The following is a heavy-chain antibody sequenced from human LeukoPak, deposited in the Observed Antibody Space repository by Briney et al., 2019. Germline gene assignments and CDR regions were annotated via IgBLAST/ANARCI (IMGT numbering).Heavy chain of an antibody. CDR1: GFTFSSYS. V-gene: IGHV3-21*01. J-gene: IGHJ6*02. CDR3: ARSGEGSDSSGYYYWVYYYGMDV. Sequence: GGSLRLSCAASGFTFSSYSMNWVRQAPGKGLEWVSSISSSSSYIYYADSVKGRFTISRDNAKNSLYLQMNSLRAEDTAVYYCARSGEGSDSSGYYYWVYYYGMDVWGQGTTVTVSS. CDR2: ISSSSSYI. D-gene: IGHD3-22*01.